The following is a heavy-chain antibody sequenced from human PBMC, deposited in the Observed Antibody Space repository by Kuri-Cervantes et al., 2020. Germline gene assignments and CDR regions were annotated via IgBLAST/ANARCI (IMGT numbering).Heavy chain of an antibody. CDR3: ARGRDYSGGYFDY. D-gene: IGHD5-12*01. CDR2: IYYSGST. Sequence: SETLSLTCAVYGGSFSGYYWSWIRQPPGKGLEWIGYIYYSGSTNYNPSLKSRVTISVDTSKNQFSLKLSSVTAADTAVYYCARGRDYSGGYFDYWGQGTLVTV. V-gene: IGHV4-59*01. CDR1: GGSFSGYY. J-gene: IGHJ4*02.